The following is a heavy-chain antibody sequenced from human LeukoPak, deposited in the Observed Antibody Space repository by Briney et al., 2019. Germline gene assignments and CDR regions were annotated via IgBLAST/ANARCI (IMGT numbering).Heavy chain of an antibody. CDR2: INHSGST. CDR3: ARRTQEAMVRGRPLNYYMDV. V-gene: IGHV4-34*01. D-gene: IGHD3-10*01. CDR1: GGSFSGYY. J-gene: IGHJ6*03. Sequence: SETLSLTCAVYGGSFSGYYWSWIRQPPGKGLEWIGEINHSGSTNYNPSLKSRVTISVDTSKNQFSLKLSSVTAADTAVYYCARRTQEAMVRGRPLNYYMDVWGKGTTVTISS.